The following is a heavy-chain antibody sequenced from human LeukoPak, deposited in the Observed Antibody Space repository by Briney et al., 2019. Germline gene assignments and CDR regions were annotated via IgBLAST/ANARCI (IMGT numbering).Heavy chain of an antibody. CDR3: AKDSHSSGWYG. CDR2: ISSSSSYI. CDR1: GFTFSSYW. V-gene: IGHV3-21*01. D-gene: IGHD6-19*01. J-gene: IGHJ4*02. Sequence: GGSLRLSCAASGFTFSSYWMHWVRQAPGKGLEWVSSISSSSSYIYYADSVKGRFTISRDNAKNSLYLQMNSLRAEDTAVYYCAKDSHSSGWYGWGQGTLVTVSS.